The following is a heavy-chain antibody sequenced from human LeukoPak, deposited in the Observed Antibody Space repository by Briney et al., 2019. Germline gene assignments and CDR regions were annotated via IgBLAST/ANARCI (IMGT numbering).Heavy chain of an antibody. CDR2: IYYSGST. V-gene: IGHV4-39*07. D-gene: IGHD2-15*01. CDR1: GGSISSSSYY. J-gene: IGHJ6*03. CDR3: ARVWWYYYYYYMDV. Sequence: SETLSLTCTVSGGSISSSSYYWGWIRQPPGKGLEWIGSIYYSGSTYYNPSLKSRVTISVDTSKNQFSLRLSSVTAADTAVYYCARVWWYYYYYYMDVWGKGTTVTVSS.